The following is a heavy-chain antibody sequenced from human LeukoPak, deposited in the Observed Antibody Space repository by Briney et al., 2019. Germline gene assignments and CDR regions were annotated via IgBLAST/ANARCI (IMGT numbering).Heavy chain of an antibody. V-gene: IGHV3-23*01. CDR3: AKHRSSWLIDY. D-gene: IGHD6-6*01. Sequence: GGSLRLSCAASGFTFNTYAMSWVRQAPWERLQWVSGISDSGGNTYYADSVRGRFTISRDNSKNTLYLQMNRLRAEDTAVYYCAKHRSSWLIDYWGQGTLVSVFS. J-gene: IGHJ4*02. CDR2: ISDSGGNT. CDR1: GFTFNTYA.